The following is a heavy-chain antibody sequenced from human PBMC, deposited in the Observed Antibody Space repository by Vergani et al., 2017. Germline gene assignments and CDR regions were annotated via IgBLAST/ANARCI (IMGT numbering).Heavy chain of an antibody. CDR3: ARLNDIVVVKYYFDY. CDR1: GYSFTTYW. D-gene: IGHD2-15*01. CDR2: IYPGDSDT. J-gene: IGHJ4*02. Sequence: EVQLVQSGAEVKTPGESLKISCKGSGYSFTTYWIGWVRQMPGKGLEWMGIIYPGDSDTRYSPSFQGQVTISADKSIGTAYLQWSSLKASDTAMYYCARLNDIVVVKYYFDYWGQGTLVTVSS. V-gene: IGHV5-51*01.